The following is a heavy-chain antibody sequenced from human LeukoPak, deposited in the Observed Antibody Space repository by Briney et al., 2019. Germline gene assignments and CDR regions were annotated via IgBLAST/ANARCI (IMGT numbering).Heavy chain of an antibody. J-gene: IGHJ4*02. CDR2: IYTSGST. CDR1: GASISSFY. V-gene: IGHV4-59*01. Sequence: SETLSLTCSVSGASISSFYWNWIRQPPGKGLEWIGNIYTSGSTNYNPSLKSRVTISVDTSKDQFSLKLTSVPAADTAFYYCARDPDTAMVRVDYWGQGTLVTVSS. D-gene: IGHD5-18*01. CDR3: ARDPDTAMVRVDY.